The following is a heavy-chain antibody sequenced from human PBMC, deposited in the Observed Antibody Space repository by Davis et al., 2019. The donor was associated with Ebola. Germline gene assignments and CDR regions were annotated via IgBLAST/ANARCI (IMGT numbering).Heavy chain of an antibody. Sequence: GESLKISCVASGFAFSDYYMNWIRQGPGKGLEWVANIKQDGSKKNYLDSVKDRFTISRDNAKNSLFLQMNNLRVDDTAVYYCATELTGNAFDVWGRGTLVTVSS. CDR2: IKQDGSKK. D-gene: IGHD3-9*01. V-gene: IGHV3-7*03. CDR3: ATELTGNAFDV. J-gene: IGHJ3*01. CDR1: GFAFSDYY.